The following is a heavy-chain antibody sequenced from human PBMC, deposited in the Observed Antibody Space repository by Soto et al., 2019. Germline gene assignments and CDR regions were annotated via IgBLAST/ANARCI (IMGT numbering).Heavy chain of an antibody. J-gene: IGHJ4*02. CDR1: GGSIGSGGYY. Sequence: SETLSLTCTVSGGSIGSGGYYWSWIRQHPGKVLEWIGYIYYSGSTYYNPSLKSRVTISVDTSKNQFSLKLSSVTAADTAVYYCARDELAGAFDYWGQGTLVTVSS. CDR2: IYYSGST. D-gene: IGHD6-13*01. CDR3: ARDELAGAFDY. V-gene: IGHV4-31*03.